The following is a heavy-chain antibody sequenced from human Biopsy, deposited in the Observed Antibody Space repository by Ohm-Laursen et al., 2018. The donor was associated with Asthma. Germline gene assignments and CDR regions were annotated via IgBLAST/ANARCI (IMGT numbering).Heavy chain of an antibody. CDR1: GDSVSSGDYY. CDR3: ARGGSGGKVYYFDS. J-gene: IGHJ4*02. D-gene: IGHD2-15*01. Sequence: SQTLSLTCTVSGDSVSSGDYYWTWIRQPPRKDLEWLGYISSAGNVFYTPSLKRRLTIQLDTSNNKFSLKLTSLSAADTALYYCARGGSGGKVYYFDSWGLGTLVTVSS. CDR2: ISSAGNV. V-gene: IGHV4-30-4*01.